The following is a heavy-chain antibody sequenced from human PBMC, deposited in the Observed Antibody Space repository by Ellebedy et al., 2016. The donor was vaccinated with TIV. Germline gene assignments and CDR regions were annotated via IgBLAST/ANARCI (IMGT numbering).Heavy chain of an antibody. D-gene: IGHD1-7*01. CDR1: GYTFISYY. CDR2: INPSGGSA. Sequence: ALVKVSCXASGYTFISYYIHWVRQAPGQGLEWMGIINPSGGSAFYAPQFEDRITITRDTSTNSAYMELSGLTSEDTAVYFCARTHELHEGFDMWGQGTLVTVSS. CDR3: ARTHELHEGFDM. V-gene: IGHV1-46*01. J-gene: IGHJ3*02.